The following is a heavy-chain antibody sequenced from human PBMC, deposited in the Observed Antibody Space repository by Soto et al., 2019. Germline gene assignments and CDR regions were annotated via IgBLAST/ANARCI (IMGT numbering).Heavy chain of an antibody. CDR2: INPILSMS. V-gene: IGHV1-69*02. CDR1: GDTFTFYS. Sequence: QVQLVQSGAEVKKPGSSVRVSCKASGDTFTFYSINWVRQAPGLGLEWMGRINPILSMSNYAQRFQGRVTMTEDKSTRPAYMELSSLRSEDTAMYYCASNYGSGYRAFDYWGQGALVTVSS. CDR3: ASNYGSGYRAFDY. D-gene: IGHD3-10*01. J-gene: IGHJ4*02.